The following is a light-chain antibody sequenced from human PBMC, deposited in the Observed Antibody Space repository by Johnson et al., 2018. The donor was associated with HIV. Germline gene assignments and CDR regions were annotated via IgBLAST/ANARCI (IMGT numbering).Light chain of an antibody. J-gene: IGLJ1*01. Sequence: QTVSSQPPSVSAAPGQNVTISCAGDSSNIGSNYVSWYQQFPGTDPKIVIFKNHERPSGIPHRLSGPKSGTSATLAITGTQTGDEGDYYCGTWDSSLSGGGVFGTGTKVTVL. V-gene: IGLV1-51*02. CDR1: SSNIGSNY. CDR2: KNH. CDR3: GTWDSSLSGGGV.